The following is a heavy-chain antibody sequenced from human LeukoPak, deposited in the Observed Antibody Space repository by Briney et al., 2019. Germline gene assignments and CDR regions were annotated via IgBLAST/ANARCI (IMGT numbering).Heavy chain of an antibody. CDR2: INPNGGAT. Sequence: ASVKVSCKASGYTFTDYYMHWVRQAPGQGLEWMGVINPNGGATAYAQRLQGRVTMTRDTSTSTVYMELSSLRSEDTAVYYCARVQYSGSYYRAFDIWGQGTMVTVSS. CDR1: GYTFTDYY. J-gene: IGHJ3*02. CDR3: ARVQYSGSYYRAFDI. V-gene: IGHV1-46*04. D-gene: IGHD1-26*01.